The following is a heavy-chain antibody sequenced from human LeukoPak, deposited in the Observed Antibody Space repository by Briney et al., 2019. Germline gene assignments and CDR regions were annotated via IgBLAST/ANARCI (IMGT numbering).Heavy chain of an antibody. CDR3: ARRDCSGGSCDSSSYYYYYYYMDV. CDR2: INHSGST. CDR1: GFTFSSYS. D-gene: IGHD2-15*01. Sequence: GSLRLSCAASGFTFSSYSMNWVRQPPGKGLEWIGEINHSGSTNYNPSLKSRVTISVDTSKNQFSLKLSSVTAADTAVYYCARRDCSGGSCDSSSYYYYYYYMDVWGKGTTVTVSS. J-gene: IGHJ6*03. V-gene: IGHV4-34*01.